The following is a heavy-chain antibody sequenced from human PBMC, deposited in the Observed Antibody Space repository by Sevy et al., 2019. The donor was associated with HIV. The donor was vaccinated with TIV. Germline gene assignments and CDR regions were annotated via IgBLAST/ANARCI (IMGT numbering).Heavy chain of an antibody. CDR1: GFILSSYW. D-gene: IGHD5-18*01. CDR3: ARAKRRTSVDTAMVSDFDY. J-gene: IGHJ4*02. Sequence: GGSLRLSCAASGFILSSYWMSWVRQAPGKGLEWVANIKQDGSEKYYVDSVKGRFTISRDNAKNSLYLQMNSLRAEDTAVYYCARAKRRTSVDTAMVSDFDYWGQGSLVTVSS. CDR2: IKQDGSEK. V-gene: IGHV3-7*03.